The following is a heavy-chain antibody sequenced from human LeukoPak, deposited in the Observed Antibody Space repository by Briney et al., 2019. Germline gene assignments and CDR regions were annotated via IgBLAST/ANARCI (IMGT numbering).Heavy chain of an antibody. CDR1: GFTFSSYA. CDR2: ISGSGGST. V-gene: IGHV3-23*01. CDR3: AKDHSGSYYGYFDY. J-gene: IGHJ4*02. D-gene: IGHD1-26*01. Sequence: GGSLRLSCAASGFTFSSYAMSWVRQAPGKGLEWASAISGSGGSTYYADSVKGRFTISRDNSKNTLYLQMNSLRAEDTAVYYCAKDHSGSYYGYFDYWGQGTLVTVSS.